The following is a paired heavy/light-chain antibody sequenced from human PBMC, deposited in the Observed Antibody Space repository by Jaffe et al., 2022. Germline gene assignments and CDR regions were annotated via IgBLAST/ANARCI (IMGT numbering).Heavy chain of an antibody. CDR3: ARQEKGLTYYYGSGSKPPDY. J-gene: IGHJ4*02. CDR1: GYSFTSYW. Sequence: EVQLVQSGAEVKKPGESLKISCKGSGYSFTSYWIGWVRQMPGKGLEWMGIIYPGDSDTRYSPSFQGQVTISADKSISTAYLQWSSLKASDTAMYYCARQEKGLTYYYGSGSKPPDYWGQGTLVTVSS. V-gene: IGHV5-51*01. CDR2: IYPGDSDT. D-gene: IGHD3-10*01.
Light chain of an antibody. J-gene: IGKJ4*01. V-gene: IGKV1-5*03. CDR2: KAS. Sequence: DIQMTQSPSTLSASVGDRVTITCRASQSISSWLAWYQQKPGKAPKLLIYKASSLESGVPSRFSGSGSGTEFTLTISSLQPDDFATYYCQQYNSYSLTFGGGTKVEIK. CDR1: QSISSW. CDR3: QQYNSYSLT.